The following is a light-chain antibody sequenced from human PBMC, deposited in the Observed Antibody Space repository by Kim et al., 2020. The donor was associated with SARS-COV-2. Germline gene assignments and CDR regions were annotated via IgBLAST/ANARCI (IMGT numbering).Light chain of an antibody. CDR3: QQYYSFPRT. Sequence: AIRITQSPSSLSASTGDRVTITCRASQYIASYLAWFQQKPGKAPKILIYAASTLQSGVPSRFSGSGSGTDFTLTVTFLQSEDFATYYCQQYYSFPRTFGPGTKVDIK. CDR2: AAS. J-gene: IGKJ3*01. V-gene: IGKV1-8*01. CDR1: QYIASY.